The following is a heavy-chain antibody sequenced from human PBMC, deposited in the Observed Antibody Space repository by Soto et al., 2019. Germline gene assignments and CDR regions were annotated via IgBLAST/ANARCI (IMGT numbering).Heavy chain of an antibody. D-gene: IGHD1-26*01. V-gene: IGHV1-3*01. CDR2: INAGNGNT. CDR3: ARVGYSGSYTHFDY. CDR1: GYTFTSYA. J-gene: IGHJ4*02. Sequence: ASVTVSCQASGYTFTSYAMRWVRQAPGQRLEWMGWINAGNGNTKYSQKFQGRVTITRDTSASTAYMELSSLRSEDTAVYYCARVGYSGSYTHFDYWGQGTLVTVSS.